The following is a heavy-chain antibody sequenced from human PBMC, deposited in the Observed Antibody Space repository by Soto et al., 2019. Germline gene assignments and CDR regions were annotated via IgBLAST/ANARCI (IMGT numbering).Heavy chain of an antibody. J-gene: IGHJ6*02. D-gene: IGHD1-1*01. Sequence: PSETLSLTCTVSGGPISSGGYYWSWIRQHPGKGLEWIGYIYYSGSTYYNPSLKSRVTISVDTSKNQFSLKLSSVTAADTAVYYCARVPWNDLYYYGMDVWGQGTTVTVSS. V-gene: IGHV4-31*03. CDR1: GGPISSGGYY. CDR3: ARVPWNDLYYYGMDV. CDR2: IYYSGST.